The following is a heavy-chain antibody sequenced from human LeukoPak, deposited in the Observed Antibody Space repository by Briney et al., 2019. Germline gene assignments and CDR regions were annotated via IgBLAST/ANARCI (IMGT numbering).Heavy chain of an antibody. D-gene: IGHD6-19*01. CDR2: IYSGGST. Sequence: GGSLRLSCAASGFTVSSNYMSWVRQAPGKGLEWVSVIYSGGSTYYADSVKGRFTISRDNSKNTLYLQMNSLRAEDTAVYYCAIAVAGSYFDYWAREPWSPSPQ. CDR1: GFTVSSNY. V-gene: IGHV3-66*02. CDR3: AIAVAGSYFDY. J-gene: IGHJ4*02.